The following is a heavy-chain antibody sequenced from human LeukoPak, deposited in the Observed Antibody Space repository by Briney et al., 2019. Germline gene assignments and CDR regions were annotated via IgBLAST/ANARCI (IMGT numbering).Heavy chain of an antibody. CDR2: ISGSGGST. V-gene: IGHV3-23*01. D-gene: IGHD3-10*01. Sequence: GGSLRLSCAASGFTFSSYAMSWVRQAPGKGLEWVSAISGSGGSTYYADSVKGRFTISRDNSKNTLYLQMNSLRAEDTAVYYCAKARSMVRGVRIDDRGQGTLVTVSS. J-gene: IGHJ4*02. CDR3: AKARSMVRGVRIDD. CDR1: GFTFSSYA.